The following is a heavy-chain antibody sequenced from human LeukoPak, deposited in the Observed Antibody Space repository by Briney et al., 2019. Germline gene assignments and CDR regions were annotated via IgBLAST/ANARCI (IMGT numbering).Heavy chain of an antibody. J-gene: IGHJ6*02. Sequence: PGGSLRLSCAASGFTFSSYWMSWVRQAPGKGLEWVANIKQDGSEKYYVDSVKGRFTISRDNAKNSQYLQMNSLRAEDTAVYYCARDDVYYDILTGYYLGDYYYGMDVWGQGTTVTVSS. CDR1: GFTFSSYW. V-gene: IGHV3-7*01. CDR3: ARDDVYYDILTGYYLGDYYYGMDV. CDR2: IKQDGSEK. D-gene: IGHD3-9*01.